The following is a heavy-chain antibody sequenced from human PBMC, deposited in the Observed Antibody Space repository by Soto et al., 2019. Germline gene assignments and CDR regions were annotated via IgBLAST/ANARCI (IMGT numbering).Heavy chain of an antibody. J-gene: IGHJ4*02. D-gene: IGHD5-18*01. CDR3: ARRWIQPLDY. V-gene: IGHV3-30-3*01. CDR2: ISSDGNNK. Sequence: QVQLVESGGGVVQPGRSLRLSCAASGFTFSDYAMHWVRQAPGKGLEWVAVISSDGNNKYYADSVKGRFTISRDNSKNTLYLQMNSLRAEDTAVYYCARRWIQPLDYWGQGTLVTVSS. CDR1: GFTFSDYA.